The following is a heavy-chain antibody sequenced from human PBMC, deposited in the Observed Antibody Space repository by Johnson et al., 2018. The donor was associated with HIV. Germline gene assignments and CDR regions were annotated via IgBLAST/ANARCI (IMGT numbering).Heavy chain of an antibody. Sequence: QVQLVESGGGVVQPGRSLRLSCAVSGFTFSDYGMHWVRQAPGTGLEWVSVIYSGGSTGYADSVKRRFTIFRDNAKNSLYLQMNSLRAEDTALYYCARDCFMVRGDDAFDIWGQGTMVTVSS. CDR3: ARDCFMVRGDDAFDI. J-gene: IGHJ3*02. D-gene: IGHD3-10*01. V-gene: IGHV3-NL1*01. CDR1: GFTFSDYG. CDR2: IYSGGST.